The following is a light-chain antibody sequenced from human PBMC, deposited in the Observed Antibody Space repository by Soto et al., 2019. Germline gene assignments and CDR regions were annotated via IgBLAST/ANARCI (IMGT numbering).Light chain of an antibody. V-gene: IGKV3-11*01. CDR2: DAS. CDR1: QSVGSD. J-gene: IGKJ5*01. Sequence: EIVLTQSPATLSLSPGERATLSCRASQSVGSDLAWYQQKPGQAPRLIIYDASKRATGIPGRFSGIGSGADFTLTITSLVPEDFAVYYCQQRSSWPLTFGQGTRLEI. CDR3: QQRSSWPLT.